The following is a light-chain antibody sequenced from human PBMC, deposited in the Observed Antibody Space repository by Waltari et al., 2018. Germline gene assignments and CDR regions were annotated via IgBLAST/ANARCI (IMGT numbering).Light chain of an antibody. CDR3: CSYAGSYV. CDR2: EGS. V-gene: IGLV2-23*01. J-gene: IGLJ1*01. Sequence: QSALTQPASVSGSPGQSITISCTGTSSDVGSYNLVSWYQQHPGKAPQLMIYEGSKRPSGVSNSFSGSKSGNTASLTIAGLQAEDEADYYCCSYAGSYVFGTGTKVTVL. CDR1: SSDVGSYNL.